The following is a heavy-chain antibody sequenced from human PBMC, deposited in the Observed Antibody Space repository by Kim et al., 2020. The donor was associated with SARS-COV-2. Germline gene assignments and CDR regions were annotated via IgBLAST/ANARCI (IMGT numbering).Heavy chain of an antibody. CDR1: GVTFSTYA. V-gene: IGHV1-69*13. J-gene: IGHJ4*02. CDR2: IIPVFGTT. CDR3: ARGGESGTVQGVIEFFDY. D-gene: IGHD3-10*01. Sequence: SVKVSCKASGVTFSTYAISWVRQAPGQGLEWMGEIIPVFGTTNYAQKFQGRVTITADESTSTGYMELRSLRSDDTAVYYCARGGESGTVQGVIEFFDYWGQGNLVTDSS.